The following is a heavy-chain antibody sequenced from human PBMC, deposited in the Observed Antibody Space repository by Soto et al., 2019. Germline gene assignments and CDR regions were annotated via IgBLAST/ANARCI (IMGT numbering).Heavy chain of an antibody. CDR2: TYYRSRWHY. CDR3: ARDNLWYKPLDF. D-gene: IGHD1-1*01. V-gene: IGHV6-1*01. CDR1: GDSVSSSTAA. J-gene: IGHJ4*02. Sequence: QVQLHQSGPGLVKPSQTLSLTCAISGDSVSSSTAAWSWIRRSPSKGLEWLGRTYYRSRWHYVYGSSVRGRITISPDTSKNQFSLQLNSVTPEDAAVYYCARDNLWYKPLDFWGQGTLVTVSP.